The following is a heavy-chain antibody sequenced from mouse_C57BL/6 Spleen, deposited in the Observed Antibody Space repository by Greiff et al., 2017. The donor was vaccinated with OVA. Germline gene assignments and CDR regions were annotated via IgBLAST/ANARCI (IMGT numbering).Heavy chain of an antibody. J-gene: IGHJ2*01. CDR2: INPSTGGT. CDR1: GYSFTGYY. CDR3: ARNHYYGSDY. Sequence: DVMLVESGPELVKPGASVKISCKASGYSFTGYYMHWVKQSSEKSLEWIGEINPSTGGTSYNQKFKGKATLTVDKSSSTAYMQLKSLTSEDSAVYYCARNHYYGSDYWGQGTTLTVSS. D-gene: IGHD1-1*01. V-gene: IGHV1-43*01.